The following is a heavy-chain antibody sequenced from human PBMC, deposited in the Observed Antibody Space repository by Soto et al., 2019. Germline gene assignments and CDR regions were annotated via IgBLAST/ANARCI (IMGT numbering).Heavy chain of an antibody. V-gene: IGHV4-31*03. J-gene: IGHJ4*02. CDR2: VFYNGNT. CDR3: ARQGASGVVVVAATYFDY. D-gene: IGHD2-15*01. CDR1: GASISRGGYF. Sequence: PSETLSLTCTVSGASISRGGYFWNWIRQHPGKGLEWVGYVFYNGNTHYNPSLKSRVIISLDTSKNQYSLRLSSVTAADTAVYYCARQGASGVVVVAATYFDYWGQGTLVTVSS.